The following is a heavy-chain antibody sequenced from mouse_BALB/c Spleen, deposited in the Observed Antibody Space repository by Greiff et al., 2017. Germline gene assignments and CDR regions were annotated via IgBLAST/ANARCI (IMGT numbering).Heavy chain of an antibody. V-gene: IGHV1-54*03. CDR2: TNPGSGGT. CDR3: ARSRAGTAWFAY. Sequence: VKLQESGAELVRPGTSVKVSCKASGYAFTNYLIEWVKQRPGQGLEWIGVTNPGSGGTNYNEKFKGKATLTADKSSSTAYMQLSSLTSDDSAVYFCARSRAGTAWFAYWGQGTLVTVSA. D-gene: IGHD3-3*01. CDR1: GYAFTNYL. J-gene: IGHJ3*01.